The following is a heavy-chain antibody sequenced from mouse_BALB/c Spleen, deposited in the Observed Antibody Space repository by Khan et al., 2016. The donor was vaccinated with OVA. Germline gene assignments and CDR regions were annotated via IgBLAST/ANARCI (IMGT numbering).Heavy chain of an antibody. CDR2: INTYTEEP. J-gene: IGHJ1*01. CDR1: GYTFTNYG. D-gene: IGHD1-1*02. V-gene: IGHV9-3-1*01. CDR3: ASGGYWYFDV. Sequence: QIQLVQSGPELKKPGEIVKISCKASGYTFTNYGMNWVKQAPGKGLKWMGWINTYTEEPTYADDFKGRFAFSLDTSASTAYLQINNLKNEDTATYFCASGGYWYFDVWGAGTTVTVSS.